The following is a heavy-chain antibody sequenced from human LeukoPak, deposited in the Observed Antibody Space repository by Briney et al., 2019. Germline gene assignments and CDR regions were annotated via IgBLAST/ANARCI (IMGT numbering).Heavy chain of an antibody. V-gene: IGHV6-1*01. CDR1: GDSVSSTSAA. CDR2: TYYRSKWHS. CDR3: SRTLGYIDL. Sequence: SQTLSLTCAISGDSVSSTSAAWNWIRQSPSRGLEWLGRTYYRSKWHSEYAVSVKSRITINPDTSKNQFSLHLNSVTPEDTAVYHCSRTLGYIDLWSRGTLVTVSS. J-gene: IGHJ2*01.